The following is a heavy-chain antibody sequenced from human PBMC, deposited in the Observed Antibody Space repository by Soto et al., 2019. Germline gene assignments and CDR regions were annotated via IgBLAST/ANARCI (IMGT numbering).Heavy chain of an antibody. CDR1: GGSISNYY. J-gene: IGHJ6*03. CDR3: ARHALQTYYYYMDV. CDR2: IYYSGST. D-gene: IGHD4-4*01. V-gene: IGHV4-59*08. Sequence: QVQLQESGPGLVKPSETLSLTCTVSGGSISNYYWSWIRQPPGKGLGWIEYIYYSGSTNYNPSLKSRVTIAVDTSKNQYALRLSSVTAADTAVYYCARHALQTYYYYMDVWGKRTTVTVSS.